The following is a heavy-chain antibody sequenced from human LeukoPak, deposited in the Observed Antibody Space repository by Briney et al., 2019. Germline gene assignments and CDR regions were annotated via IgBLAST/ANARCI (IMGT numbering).Heavy chain of an antibody. V-gene: IGHV3-30*02. CDR1: GFTFSSYG. J-gene: IGHJ3*02. D-gene: IGHD3-22*01. CDR2: IRYDGSNK. Sequence: GGSLRLSCAASGFTFSSYGMHWVRQAPGKGLEWVAFIRYDGSNKYYADSVKGRFTIFRDNSKNTLYLQMNSLRAEDTAVYYCAKDYLRVVVIANDAFDIWGQGTMVTVSS. CDR3: AKDYLRVVVIANDAFDI.